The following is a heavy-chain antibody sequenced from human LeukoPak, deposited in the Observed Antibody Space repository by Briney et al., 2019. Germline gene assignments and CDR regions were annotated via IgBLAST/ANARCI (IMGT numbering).Heavy chain of an antibody. D-gene: IGHD3-10*02. CDR2: IYYSGST. CDR1: GGSVSSGSYY. V-gene: IGHV4-61*01. Sequence: SETLSLTCTVSGGSVSSGSYYWSWIRQPPGKGLEWIGYIYYSGSTNYNPSLKSRVTISVDTSKNQFSLKLSSVTAADTAVYYCARAKYYYDRAYYFDYWGQGTLVTVSS. J-gene: IGHJ4*02. CDR3: ARAKYYYDRAYYFDY.